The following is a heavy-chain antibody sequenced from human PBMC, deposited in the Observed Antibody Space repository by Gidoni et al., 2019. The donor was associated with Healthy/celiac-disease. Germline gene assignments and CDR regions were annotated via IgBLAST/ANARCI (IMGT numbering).Heavy chain of an antibody. J-gene: IGHJ4*02. Sequence: EVQLVESGGGLVKPGGSLRLSCAASGFTFSSYSMNWVRQAPGKGLEWVSSISSSSSYIYYADSVKGRFTISRDNAKNSLYLQMNSLRAEDTAVYYCASDYSSGYSRRFDYWGQGTLVTVSS. CDR3: ASDYSSGYSRRFDY. CDR2: ISSSSSYI. V-gene: IGHV3-21*01. D-gene: IGHD3-22*01. CDR1: GFTFSSYS.